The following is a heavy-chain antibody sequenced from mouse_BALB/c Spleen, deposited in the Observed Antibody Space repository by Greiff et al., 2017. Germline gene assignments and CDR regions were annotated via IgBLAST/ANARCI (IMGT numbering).Heavy chain of an antibody. V-gene: IGHV3-2*02. Sequence: VQLKESGPGLVKPSQSLSLTCTVTGYSITSDYAWNWIRHFPGKKLEWMGYISYSGSTSYNPSLKSRISITRDTSKNQFFLQLNSVTTEDTATYYCAKEGPYYYGSSFYYYAMDYWGQGTSVTVSS. CDR3: AKEGPYYYGSSFYYYAMDY. CDR1: GYSITSDYA. J-gene: IGHJ4*01. CDR2: ISYSGST. D-gene: IGHD1-1*01.